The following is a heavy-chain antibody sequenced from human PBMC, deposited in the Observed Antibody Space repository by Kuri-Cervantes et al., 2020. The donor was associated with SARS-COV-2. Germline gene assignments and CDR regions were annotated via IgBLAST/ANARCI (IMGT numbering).Heavy chain of an antibody. CDR3: ARGPLFDDFGLST. CDR1: GGSISSSSYY. CDR2: IYYSGST. Sequence: SETLSLTCTVSGGSISSSSYYWGWIRQPPGKGLEWIGYIYYSGSTNYSPSLKSRVTISVDTSKNQFSLKLSSVTAADTAVYYCARGPLFDDFGLSTWGQGTLVTVSS. J-gene: IGHJ5*02. D-gene: IGHD3/OR15-3a*01. V-gene: IGHV4-61*05.